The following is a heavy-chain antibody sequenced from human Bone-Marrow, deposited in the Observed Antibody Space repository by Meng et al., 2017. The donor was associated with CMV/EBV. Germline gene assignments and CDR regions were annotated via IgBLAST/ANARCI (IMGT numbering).Heavy chain of an antibody. Sequence: GESLKISCAASGFTFSSYGMHWVRQAPGKGLEWVANIKQDGSEKYYVDSVKGRFTISRDNAKNSLYLQMNSLRAEDTAVYYCARTLWFGELSGMDVWGQGTTVTVSS. D-gene: IGHD3-10*01. CDR3: ARTLWFGELSGMDV. V-gene: IGHV3-7*01. CDR2: IKQDGSEK. J-gene: IGHJ6*02. CDR1: GFTFSSYG.